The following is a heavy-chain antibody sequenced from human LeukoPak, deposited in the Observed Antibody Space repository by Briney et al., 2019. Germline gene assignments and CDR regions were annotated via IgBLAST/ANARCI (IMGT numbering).Heavy chain of an antibody. Sequence: GASVKVSCKGSGYTFTNYDINWVRQATGQGLEWMGWMNPNSGNTDYAQKFQGRVTMTRNTSISTAYMELSSLVSEDTAVYYCARGTGSWLRLTRWFDPWGQGTLVTVSS. J-gene: IGHJ5*02. D-gene: IGHD5-12*01. CDR3: ARGTGSWLRLTRWFDP. CDR1: GYTFTNYD. CDR2: MNPNSGNT. V-gene: IGHV1-8*01.